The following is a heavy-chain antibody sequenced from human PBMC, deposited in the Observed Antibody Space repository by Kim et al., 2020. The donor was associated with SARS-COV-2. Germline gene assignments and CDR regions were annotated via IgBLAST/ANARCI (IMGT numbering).Heavy chain of an antibody. CDR1: GGSISSGGYS. J-gene: IGHJ5*02. CDR2: IYHSGST. D-gene: IGHD2-2*01. V-gene: IGHV4-30-2*01. Sequence: SETLSLTCAVSGGSISSGGYSWSWIRQPPGKGLEWIGYIYHSGSTYYNPSLKSRATISVDRSKNQFSLKLSPVTAADTAVYYCARDRVYCSSTSCCSSGWFDPWGQGTLVTVSS. CDR3: ARDRVYCSSTSCCSSGWFDP.